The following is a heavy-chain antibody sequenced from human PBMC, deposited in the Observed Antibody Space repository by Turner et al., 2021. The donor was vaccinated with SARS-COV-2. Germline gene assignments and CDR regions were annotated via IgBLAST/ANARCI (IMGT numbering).Heavy chain of an antibody. J-gene: IGHJ6*02. D-gene: IGHD1-26*01. CDR1: GGSVRRSSYY. V-gene: IGHV4-39*01. Sequence: QLQLQESGPGLMKSSETLSLTCTVSGGSVRRSSYYWGWIRQPPGKGLEWVGNAYYKGNTYYNPSLKSRVTISVDTSKNQFSLNLNSVTAAETAMYYCASHRVGATIYYDYGMDVWGQGATVTVSS. CDR2: AYYKGNT. CDR3: ASHRVGATIYYDYGMDV.